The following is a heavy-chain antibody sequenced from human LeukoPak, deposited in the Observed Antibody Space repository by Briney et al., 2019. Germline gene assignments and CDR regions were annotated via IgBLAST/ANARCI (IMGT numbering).Heavy chain of an antibody. J-gene: IGHJ6*02. V-gene: IGHV3-7*01. CDR1: AFTFNTYW. CDR2: IKQDGSEK. CDR3: ARAGRGIVVLDDYGVDV. Sequence: GGSLRLSCVASAFTFNTYWMTWLRQAPGKGLEWVASIKQDGSEKYYVDSVKGRFTISRDNAKNSLYLQMNSLRAEDTALYYCARAGRGIVVLDDYGVDVWGQGTTVTVPS. D-gene: IGHD2-2*01.